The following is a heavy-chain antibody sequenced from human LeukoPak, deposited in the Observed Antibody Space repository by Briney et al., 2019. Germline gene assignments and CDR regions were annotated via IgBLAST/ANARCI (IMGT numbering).Heavy chain of an antibody. Sequence: PGGSLRLSCAASGFTVSSNYMSWVRQAPGKGLEWVSVIYSGGSTYYADSVKDRFTISRDNSKSTLYLQMNSLTAEDTAVYYCARSYYDYVWGNYRYKVGYFDYWGQGTLVTVSS. CDR2: IYSGGST. D-gene: IGHD3-16*02. CDR3: ARSYYDYVWGNYRYKVGYFDY. J-gene: IGHJ4*02. V-gene: IGHV3-66*01. CDR1: GFTVSSNY.